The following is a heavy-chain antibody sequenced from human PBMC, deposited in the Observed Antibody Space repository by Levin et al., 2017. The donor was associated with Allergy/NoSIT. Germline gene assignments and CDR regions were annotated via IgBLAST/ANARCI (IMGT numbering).Heavy chain of an antibody. Sequence: SETLSLTCAVSGGSISSSNWWSWVRQPPGKGLEWIGEIYHSGSTNYNPSLKSRVTISVDKSKNQFSLKLSSVTAADTAVYYCAASGFWSGPHFGHWGQGTLVTVSS. CDR3: AASGFWSGPHFGH. D-gene: IGHD3-3*01. J-gene: IGHJ4*02. CDR1: GGSISSSNW. CDR2: IYHSGST. V-gene: IGHV4-4*02.